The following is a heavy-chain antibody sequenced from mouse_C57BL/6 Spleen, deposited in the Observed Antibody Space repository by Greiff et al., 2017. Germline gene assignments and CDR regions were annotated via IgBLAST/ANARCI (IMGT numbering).Heavy chain of an antibody. V-gene: IGHV15-2*01. CDR2: ILPSIGRT. CDR1: DSEVFPIAY. J-gene: IGHJ1*03. CDR3: ARGVVESNWYFDV. D-gene: IGHD1-1*01. Sequence: QVQLKQSGSELRSPGSSVKLSCKDFDSEVFPIAYMSWVRQKPGHGFEWIGGILPSIGRTIYGEKFEDKATLDADTLSNTAYLELNSLTSEDSAICCCARGVVESNWYFDVWGTGTTVTVSS.